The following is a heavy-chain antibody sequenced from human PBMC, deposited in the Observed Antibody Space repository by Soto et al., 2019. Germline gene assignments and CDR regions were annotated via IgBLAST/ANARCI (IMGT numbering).Heavy chain of an antibody. CDR1: GFSFSSYT. J-gene: IGHJ4*02. D-gene: IGHD4-17*01. V-gene: IGHV3-21*01. Sequence: EVQLVEYGGGLVKPGGSLRLSCAASGFSFSSYTMNWLRQAPGKGPEWVSSISNSHSCIFYAHSVKGRFTVARDNAKNSLYLQMESLRDEDTAVYYCARDRRDHYGGPEMVLDNWGQGTLVTVAS. CDR2: ISNSHSCI. CDR3: ARDRRDHYGGPEMVLDN.